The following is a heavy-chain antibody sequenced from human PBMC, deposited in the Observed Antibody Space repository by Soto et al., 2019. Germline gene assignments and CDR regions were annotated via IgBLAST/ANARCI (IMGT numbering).Heavy chain of an antibody. CDR1: GFTFSSYA. Sequence: HPGGSLRLSCAASGFTFSSYAMSWVRQAPGKGLEWVSAISGSGGSTYYADSVKGRFTISRDNSKNTLYLQMNRLRAEDTAVYYCAKVGCIGVVPDSNHFGYCGQGSLVTVSS. CDR2: ISGSGGST. J-gene: IGHJ4*02. V-gene: IGHV3-23*01. D-gene: IGHD2-2*01. CDR3: AKVGCIGVVPDSNHFGY.